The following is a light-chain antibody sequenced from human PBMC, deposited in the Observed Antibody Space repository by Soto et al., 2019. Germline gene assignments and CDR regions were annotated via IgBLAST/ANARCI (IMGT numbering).Light chain of an antibody. J-gene: IGLJ1*01. CDR3: SSYTTAYFYV. CDR1: SSDIGGYNY. V-gene: IGLV2-14*01. CDR2: EVS. Sequence: QSVLTQAASVSGAPGQSITISCTGTSSDIGGYNYVSWYQQHPGKAPKVIIYEVSNRPSGVSNRFSGSKSGNTASLTISGLQAEDEADYYCSSYTTAYFYVFGTGTKVTVL.